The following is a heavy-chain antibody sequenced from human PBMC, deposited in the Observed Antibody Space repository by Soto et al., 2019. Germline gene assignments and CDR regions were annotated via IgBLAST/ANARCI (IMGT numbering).Heavy chain of an antibody. CDR3: ARHGYYYDSTGYYYFI. J-gene: IGHJ4*01. V-gene: IGHV4-39*01. CDR2: IYYSGLS. CDR1: GASISSTNHY. Sequence: PETLSLTCPFSGASISSTNHYWGWIRQPPGKGLEWIGDIYYSGLSRYNPSLKSRLTISVDTSKNQFSLELRSLTAADTAVYYCARHGYYYDSTGYYYFIWGHGTLVTVSS. D-gene: IGHD3-22*01.